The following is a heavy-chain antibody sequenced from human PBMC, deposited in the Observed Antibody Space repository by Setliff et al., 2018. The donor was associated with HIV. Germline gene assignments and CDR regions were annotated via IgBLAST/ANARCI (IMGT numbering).Heavy chain of an antibody. CDR3: AREGIAAAGSYSYGFGQIDY. D-gene: IGHD6-13*01. CDR2: IHYDESIK. J-gene: IGHJ4*02. CDR1: GFTFSSYG. Sequence: PGGSLRLSCAASGFTFSSYGMHWARQAPGKGLEWVAFIHYDESIKYYVDSVKGRFTISRDNTKNSLYLQLNSLRAEDTAVYYCAREGIAAAGSYSYGFGQIDYWGQGTLVTVSS. V-gene: IGHV3-30*02.